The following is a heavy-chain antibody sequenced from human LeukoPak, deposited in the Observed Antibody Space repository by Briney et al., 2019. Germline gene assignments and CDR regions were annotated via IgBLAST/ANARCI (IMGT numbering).Heavy chain of an antibody. J-gene: IGHJ4*02. D-gene: IGHD3-22*01. CDR3: ARECGTSGYILAF. CDR2: IYTGGST. CDR1: GFAVSSNY. V-gene: IGHV3-53*01. Sequence: PGGSLRLSCAASGFAVSSNYMSWVRQAPGKGLEWVSVIYTGGSTYYADSVKGRFTISRDNSKNTVYLQMNSLRAEDTAVYYCARECGTSGYILAFWGQGTLVTVSS.